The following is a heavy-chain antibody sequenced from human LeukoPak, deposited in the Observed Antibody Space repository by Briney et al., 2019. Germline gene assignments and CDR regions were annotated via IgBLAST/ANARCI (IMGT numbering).Heavy chain of an antibody. Sequence: ASVKVSCKASGYTFTSYDINWVRQATGQGLEWMGWMNPNSGNTGYAQKFQGRVTMTRNTSISTAYMELSSLRSEDTAVYYCARAPQGKTYYDFWSGYYLPYYHYGMDVWGQGTTVTVSS. J-gene: IGHJ6*02. D-gene: IGHD3-3*01. V-gene: IGHV1-8*01. CDR1: GYTFTSYD. CDR3: ARAPQGKTYYDFWSGYYLPYYHYGMDV. CDR2: MNPNSGNT.